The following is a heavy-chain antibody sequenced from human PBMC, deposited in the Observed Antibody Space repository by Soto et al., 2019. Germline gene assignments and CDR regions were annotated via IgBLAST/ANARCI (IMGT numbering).Heavy chain of an antibody. CDR1: GYIFTSYW. V-gene: IGHV5-51*01. D-gene: IGHD2-15*01. J-gene: IGHJ3*02. CDR3: ASLLPRYCSGGSCVDAFDI. CDR2: IYPGDSDT. Sequence: GESLKISCKGSGYIFTSYWIGWVRQMPWKGLEWMGIIYPGDSDTRYSPSFQGQVTISADKSISTAYLQWSSLKASDTAMYYCASLLPRYCSGGSCVDAFDICGQGTMVTVSS.